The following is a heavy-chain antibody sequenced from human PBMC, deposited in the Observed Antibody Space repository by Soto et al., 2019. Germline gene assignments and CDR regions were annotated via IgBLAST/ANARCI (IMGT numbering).Heavy chain of an antibody. D-gene: IGHD6-13*01. V-gene: IGHV6-1*01. CDR3: AREPKVDSSSWTGCYFDY. Sequence: HNLSLTCAISGDSFSSNIAAWNWIRQSPSRGLEWLGRTYYRSKWYNDYALSVRSRITINPDTSKSQFSLRLKSVTPEDTAVYYCAREPKVDSSSWTGCYFDYWGQGTLVTVS. CDR2: TYYRSKWYN. CDR1: GDSFSSNIAA. J-gene: IGHJ4*02.